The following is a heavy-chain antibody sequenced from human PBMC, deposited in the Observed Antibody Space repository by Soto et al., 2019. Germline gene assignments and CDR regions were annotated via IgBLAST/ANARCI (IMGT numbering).Heavy chain of an antibody. CDR2: INAGNGNT. D-gene: IGHD1-26*01. V-gene: IGHV1-3*01. J-gene: IGHJ5*01. CDR1: GYTFTSYA. CDR3: ARVPGYLYSWFDS. Sequence: ASVKVSCKASGYTFTSYAMHWVRQAPGQRLEWMGWINAGNGNTKYSQKFQGRVTITRDTSASTAYMELSSLRSEDTAVYYCARVPGYLYSWFDSWGQGTLVTVSS.